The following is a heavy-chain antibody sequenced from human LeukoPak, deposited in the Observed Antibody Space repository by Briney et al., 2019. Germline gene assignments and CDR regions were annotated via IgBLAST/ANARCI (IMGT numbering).Heavy chain of an antibody. CDR2: VFYSGST. D-gene: IGHD3-9*01. CDR1: GGSISSSTW. Sequence: SETLSHTCAVSGGSISSSTWWTWVRQPPGKGLEWIGEVFYSGSTNSNPSLKSRLTMSVDESKHEFSLKLTSVTAADTAVYYCASGGLVSRYLDHWGQGTLVTVSP. J-gene: IGHJ4*02. V-gene: IGHV4-4*02. CDR3: ASGGLVSRYLDH.